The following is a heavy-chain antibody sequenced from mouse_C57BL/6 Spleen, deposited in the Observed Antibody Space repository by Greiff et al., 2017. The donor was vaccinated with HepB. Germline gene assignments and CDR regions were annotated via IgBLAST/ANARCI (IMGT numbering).Heavy chain of an antibody. Sequence: VKLQQPGTELVKPGASVKLSCKASGYTFTSYWMHWVKQRPGQGLEWIGNINPSNGGTNYNEKFKSKATLTVDKSSSTAYMQLSSLTSEDSAVYYCARDSPIYYYGHYFDYWGQGTTLTVSS. V-gene: IGHV1-53*01. CDR3: ARDSPIYYYGHYFDY. D-gene: IGHD1-1*01. CDR2: INPSNGGT. J-gene: IGHJ2*01. CDR1: GYTFTSYW.